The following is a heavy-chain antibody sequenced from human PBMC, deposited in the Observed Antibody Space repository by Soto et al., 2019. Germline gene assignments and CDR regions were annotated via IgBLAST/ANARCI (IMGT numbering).Heavy chain of an antibody. CDR2: INHSGST. Sequence: PSXTLSLTCAVYGGSLSGYYWSWIRHPPVKGLEWIVEINHSGSTNYNPSLKSRVTISVDTSKNQFSLKLSSVTAADTAVYYCARGLQTGLGYYYYMDVWGKGTTVTVSS. D-gene: IGHD3-16*01. CDR3: ARGLQTGLGYYYYMDV. J-gene: IGHJ6*03. V-gene: IGHV4-34*01. CDR1: GGSLSGYY.